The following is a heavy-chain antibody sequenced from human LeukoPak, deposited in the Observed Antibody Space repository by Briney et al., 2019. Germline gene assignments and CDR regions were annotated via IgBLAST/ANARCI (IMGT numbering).Heavy chain of an antibody. V-gene: IGHV1-24*01. Sequence: ASVKVSCKVSGYTLTELSMHWVRQAPGKGLEWMGGFDPEDGETIYAQKFQGRDTMTEDTSTDTAYMELSSLRSEDTAVYYCARERDLQQQLRWISYFDYWGQGTLVTVSS. CDR1: GYTLTELS. J-gene: IGHJ4*02. D-gene: IGHD6-13*01. CDR3: ARERDLQQQLRWISYFDY. CDR2: FDPEDGET.